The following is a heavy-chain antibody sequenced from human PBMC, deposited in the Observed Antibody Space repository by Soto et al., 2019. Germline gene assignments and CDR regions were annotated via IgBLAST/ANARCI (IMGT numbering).Heavy chain of an antibody. CDR1: GFTFSDYG. CDR2: ISAFNGET. V-gene: IGHV1-18*01. J-gene: IGHJ5*02. Sequence: GASVKVSCKASGFTFSDYGFSWVRQAPGRGLEWMGWISAFNGETNYTQKSEGRVAMTTDAATTTAYMELRSLTVDDTAVYYCVRDQQWLLPVPLNWFDPWGQGTLVTVS. D-gene: IGHD6-19*01. CDR3: VRDQQWLLPVPLNWFDP.